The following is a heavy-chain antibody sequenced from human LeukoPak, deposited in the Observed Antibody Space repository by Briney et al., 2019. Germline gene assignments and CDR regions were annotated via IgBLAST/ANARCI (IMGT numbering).Heavy chain of an antibody. CDR3: AREVVGSYYFDY. J-gene: IGHJ4*02. D-gene: IGHD3-10*01. CDR2: ISAYNGNT. V-gene: IGHV1-18*01. Sequence: ASVKVSRKASGYTFTSYGISWVRQAPGQGLEGMGWISAYNGNTNYAQKLQGIVTMTTDTSTSTAYMELRSLRSDDTAVYYCAREVVGSYYFDYWGQGTLVTVSA. CDR1: GYTFTSYG.